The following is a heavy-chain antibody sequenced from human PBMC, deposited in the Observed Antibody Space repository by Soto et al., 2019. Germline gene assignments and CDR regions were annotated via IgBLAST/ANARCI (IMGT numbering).Heavy chain of an antibody. Sequence: ASVKVSCKASGYTFTSSGISWVRQAPGQGPEWMGWISTYNGNTNYAQNLQGRVTMTTDTSTSTAYMELRGLRSDDAAVYYCARTVAGYFDYWGQGTLVTSPQ. J-gene: IGHJ4*02. V-gene: IGHV1-18*01. D-gene: IGHD6-19*01. CDR1: GYTFTSSG. CDR2: ISTYNGNT. CDR3: ARTVAGYFDY.